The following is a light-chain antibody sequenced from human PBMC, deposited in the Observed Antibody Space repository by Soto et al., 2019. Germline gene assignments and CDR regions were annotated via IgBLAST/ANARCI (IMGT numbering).Light chain of an antibody. CDR3: SSYTTSATLV. J-gene: IGLJ3*02. CDR1: SSDVGTYNY. V-gene: IGLV2-14*01. CDR2: GVS. Sequence: QSALTQPASVSGSPGQSITISCTGTSSDVGTYNYVTWYQHHPGKAPKLMIYGVSNRPSGVSNRFSGSKSGNTASLTISGLQTEDEADYYCSSYTTSATLVFGGGTKVTVL.